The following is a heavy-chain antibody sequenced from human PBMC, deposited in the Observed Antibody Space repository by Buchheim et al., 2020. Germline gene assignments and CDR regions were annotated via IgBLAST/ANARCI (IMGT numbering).Heavy chain of an antibody. D-gene: IGHD6-19*01. CDR2: IYYSGST. CDR1: GGSISSYY. V-gene: IGHV4-59*08. CDR3: ARAGSSGWYPDY. J-gene: IGHJ4*02. Sequence: QVQLQESGPGLVKPSETLSLTCTVSGGSISSYYWSWIRQPPGKGLEWIGYIYYSGSTNYNPSLKSRVTISVDTSKNQFSLKLSSVTAADTAVYYCARAGSSGWYPDYWGQGTL.